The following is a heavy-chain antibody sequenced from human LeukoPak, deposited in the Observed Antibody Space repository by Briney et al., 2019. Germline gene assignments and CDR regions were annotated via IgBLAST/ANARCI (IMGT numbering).Heavy chain of an antibody. J-gene: IGHJ6*03. CDR3: ARVKTRGYMDV. Sequence: SETLSLTCTVSGGSISSSSYYWGWIRQPPGKGLEWIGSIYYSGSTYYNPSLKSRVTISVDTSKNQFSLKLSSVTAADTAVYYCARVKTRGYMDVWGKGTTVTVSS. CDR1: GGSISSSSYY. D-gene: IGHD2-2*01. V-gene: IGHV4-39*07. CDR2: IYYSGST.